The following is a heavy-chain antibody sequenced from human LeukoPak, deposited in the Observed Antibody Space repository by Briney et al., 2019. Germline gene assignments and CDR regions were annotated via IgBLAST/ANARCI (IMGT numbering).Heavy chain of an antibody. Sequence: GGSLRLSCAASGFTFSSYGMSWVRQAPGKGLEWVSGISGSGGSTYYADSVKGRFTISRDNAKNTLYLQMNSLRAEDTAVYYCARVVASEAEYYDFWSGYSYWGQGTLVTVSS. D-gene: IGHD3-3*01. V-gene: IGHV3-23*01. CDR2: ISGSGGST. CDR1: GFTFSSYG. CDR3: ARVVASEAEYYDFWSGYSY. J-gene: IGHJ4*02.